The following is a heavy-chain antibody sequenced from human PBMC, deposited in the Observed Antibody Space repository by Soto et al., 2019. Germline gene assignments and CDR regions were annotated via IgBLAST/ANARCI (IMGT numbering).Heavy chain of an antibody. V-gene: IGHV4-59*08. D-gene: IGHD4-17*01. Sequence: SETLSLTCTVSGGSISNYYWSWIRQPPGKGLEWIGYIYSSGRTNYNPSLKSRVTISVDTSKNQFSLKLSSVTAADTAVYYCARHPTVTEYYFDYWGQGALVTVSS. J-gene: IGHJ4*02. CDR3: ARHPTVTEYYFDY. CDR2: IYSSGRT. CDR1: GGSISNYY.